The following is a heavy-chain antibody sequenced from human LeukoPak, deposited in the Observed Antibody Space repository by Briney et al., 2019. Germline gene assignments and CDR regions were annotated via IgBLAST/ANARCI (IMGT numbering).Heavy chain of an antibody. Sequence: SVKVSCKASRGTFSSYATSWVPQAPRQGLEWMGRIIPIFGTANYAQKFQGRVTITADKSTSTAYMELSSLRSEDTAVYYCARDNEASSGHQISDYWGQGTLVTVSS. CDR2: IIPIFGTA. J-gene: IGHJ4*02. CDR3: ARDNEASSGHQISDY. CDR1: RGTFSSYA. D-gene: IGHD3-22*01. V-gene: IGHV1-69*06.